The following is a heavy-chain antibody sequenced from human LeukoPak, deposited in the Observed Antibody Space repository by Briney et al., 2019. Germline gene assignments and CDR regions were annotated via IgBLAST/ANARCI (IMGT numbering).Heavy chain of an antibody. J-gene: IGHJ4*02. V-gene: IGHV4-39*01. CDR1: GCSISSSSSY. CDR2: IYYSGST. Sequence: NPSETLSPTCTVSGCSISSSSSYWGWIRQPPGKGLEWIGSIYYSGSTYYNPSLKSRVTISVDTSKNQFSLRLSSLTAADTAVYYCASVQTDYWGQGTLVTVSS. CDR3: ASVQTDY.